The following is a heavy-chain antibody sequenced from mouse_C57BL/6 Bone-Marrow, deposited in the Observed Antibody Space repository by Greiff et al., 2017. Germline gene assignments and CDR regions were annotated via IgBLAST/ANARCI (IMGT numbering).Heavy chain of an antibody. J-gene: IGHJ4*01. CDR3: DRYPYYSSRDYYAMDY. CDR1: GYTFTSYW. V-gene: IGHV1-55*01. D-gene: IGHD1-1*01. Sequence: QVQLQQPGAELVKPGASVKLSCKASGYTFTSYWITWVKQRPGQGLEWIGHIYPGSGSTNYNENFKSKATLTIDKSSSTAYMQLTNLTSAYPAVYYCDRYPYYSSRDYYAMDYWCQGTSVTVTS. CDR2: IYPGSGST.